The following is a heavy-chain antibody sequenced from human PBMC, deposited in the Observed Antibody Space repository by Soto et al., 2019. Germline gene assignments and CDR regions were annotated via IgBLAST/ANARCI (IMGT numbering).Heavy chain of an antibody. V-gene: IGHV4-38-2*01. J-gene: IGHJ4*02. CDR1: GYSISRGYY. CDR3: ASEADYSSRYFDY. Sequence: SETLSLTCAVSGYSISRGYYWGWIRQPPGKGLEWIGSIYRTGSTYYSPSLKRRVTISVDTSKNQFSLKLSSVPATDKAVYYCASEADYSSRYFDYWGQGTLVTVS. D-gene: IGHD6-13*01. CDR2: IYRTGST.